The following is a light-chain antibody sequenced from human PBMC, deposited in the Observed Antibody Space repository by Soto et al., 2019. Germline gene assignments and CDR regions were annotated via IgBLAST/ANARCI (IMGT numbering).Light chain of an antibody. CDR1: QSVSSN. J-gene: IGKJ2*01. CDR2: GVS. Sequence: EIVMPQSPATLSVSPGERATLSCRASQSVSSNLARYQQKPGQAPRLLISGVSTRATGIPARFSGSGSGTEFTITISSLQSEDFAVYFCQQDYKWPPYNFGHGTKVEIK. CDR3: QQDYKWPPYN. V-gene: IGKV3-15*01.